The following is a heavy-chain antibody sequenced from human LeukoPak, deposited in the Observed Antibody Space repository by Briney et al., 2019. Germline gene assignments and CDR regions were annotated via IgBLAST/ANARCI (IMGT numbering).Heavy chain of an antibody. CDR3: ARAIPDIVATIYFDY. CDR2: IIPIFGTA. Sequence: ASVKVSCKVSGYTLTELSMHWVRQAPGQGLEWMGGIIPIFGTANYAQKFQGRVTITADKSTSTAYMELSSLRSEDTAVYYCARAIPDIVATIYFDYWGQGTLVTVSS. V-gene: IGHV1-69*06. CDR1: GYTLTELS. D-gene: IGHD5-12*01. J-gene: IGHJ4*02.